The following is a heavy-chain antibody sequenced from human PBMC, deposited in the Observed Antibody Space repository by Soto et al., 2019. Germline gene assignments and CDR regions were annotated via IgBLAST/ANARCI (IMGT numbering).Heavy chain of an antibody. J-gene: IGHJ4*02. Sequence: HPGGSLRLSCTASEFTFDDYAMLWVRQAPGKGLEWVGFIRSKAHGGTTDYAASVKGRFTISRDDSKSIVFLQMNSLQTEDTAMYYCTRGLRGGSYFDFWGQGTLVTVSS. D-gene: IGHD3-16*01. CDR1: EFTFDDYA. CDR3: TRGLRGGSYFDF. CDR2: IRSKAHGGTT. V-gene: IGHV3-49*04.